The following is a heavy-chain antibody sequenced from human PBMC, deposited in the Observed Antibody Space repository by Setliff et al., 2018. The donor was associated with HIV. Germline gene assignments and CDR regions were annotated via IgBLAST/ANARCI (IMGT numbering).Heavy chain of an antibody. D-gene: IGHD2-21*01. Sequence: PGGSLRLSCAASGFTFNTYAMSWVRQAPGKGLEWVSVISGSGGSTFYADSVKGRFTISRDNSKNTLYLQMNSLRAEDTAVYYCARDPSLRTASPCWADNRFDPWGQGTLVTVSS. CDR3: ARDPSLRTASPCWADNRFDP. CDR1: GFTFNTYA. CDR2: ISGSGGST. V-gene: IGHV3-23*01. J-gene: IGHJ5*02.